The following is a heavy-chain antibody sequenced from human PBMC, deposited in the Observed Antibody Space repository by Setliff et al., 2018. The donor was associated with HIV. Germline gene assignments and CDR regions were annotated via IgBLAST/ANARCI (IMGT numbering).Heavy chain of an antibody. Sequence: SVKVSCKASGVSFSSYGLSWVRQAPGQGLEWMGGIMPIFGTANYAQKFQGRVTIIADASTNTVNMELSSLRSEDTAVYYCARDIYCGNWRPFDYWGQGTPVTVSS. D-gene: IGHD1-20*01. CDR3: ARDIYCGNWRPFDY. CDR2: IMPIFGTA. V-gene: IGHV1-69*13. CDR1: GVSFSSYG. J-gene: IGHJ4*02.